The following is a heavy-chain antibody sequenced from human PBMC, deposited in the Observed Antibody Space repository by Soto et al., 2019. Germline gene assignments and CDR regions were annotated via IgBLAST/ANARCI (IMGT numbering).Heavy chain of an antibody. V-gene: IGHV1-8*01. D-gene: IGHD6-25*01. J-gene: IGHJ4*02. CDR1: GYTFTTYD. CDR3: ARRKERSGPHYFDY. CDR2: MNPYSGNT. Sequence: ASVKVSCKASGYTFTTYDISWVRQATGQGLEWMGWMNPYSGNTGYAQKFQGRVTVTRNTSISTVYMELSGLRPDDTAVYYCARRKERSGPHYFDYWGQGSQVTAPQ.